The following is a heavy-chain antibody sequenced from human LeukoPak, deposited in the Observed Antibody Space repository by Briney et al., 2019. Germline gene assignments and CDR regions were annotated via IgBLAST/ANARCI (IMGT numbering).Heavy chain of an antibody. CDR3: ARDRRTGEDSDY. V-gene: IGHV4-30-2*01. D-gene: IGHD7-27*01. J-gene: IGHJ4*02. Sequence: PSETLSLTCTVSGGSISSGGYYWSWIRQPPGKGLEWIGYIYHSGSTYYNPSLKSRVTISVETSKNQFSLKLSSVTAADTAVYYCARDRRTGEDSDYWGQGTLVTVSS. CDR1: GGSISSGGYY. CDR2: IYHSGST.